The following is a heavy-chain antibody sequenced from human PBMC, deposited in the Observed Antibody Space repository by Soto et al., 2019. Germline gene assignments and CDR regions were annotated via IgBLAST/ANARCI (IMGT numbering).Heavy chain of an antibody. CDR2: IKTKPDDGTI. D-gene: IGHD1-1*01. Sequence: GGSLRISCAASGLIFSDVWMPWVRQAPGKGLEWVGRIKTKPDDGTIDYAAPVRGRFTISRDDSKNTLYLQMTSLTPDDTGVYYCTTSNLGVDFWGPGTLVTVSS. J-gene: IGHJ4*02. CDR3: TTSNLGVDF. V-gene: IGHV3-15*01. CDR1: GLIFSDVW.